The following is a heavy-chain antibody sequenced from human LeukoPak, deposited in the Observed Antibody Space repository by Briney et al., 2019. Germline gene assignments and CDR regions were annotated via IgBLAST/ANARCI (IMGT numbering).Heavy chain of an antibody. J-gene: IGHJ4*02. CDR2: ISYDGSNK. CDR3: AKDGDGWDYYDSSGYYYPDY. CDR1: GFTFSSYG. V-gene: IGHV3-30*18. Sequence: GRSLRLSCAASGFTFSSYGMHWVRQAPGKGLEGVAVISYDGSNKYYADSVKGRFTISRDNSKNTLYLQMNSLRAEDTAVYYCAKDGDGWDYYDSSGYYYPDYWGQGTLVTVSS. D-gene: IGHD3-22*01.